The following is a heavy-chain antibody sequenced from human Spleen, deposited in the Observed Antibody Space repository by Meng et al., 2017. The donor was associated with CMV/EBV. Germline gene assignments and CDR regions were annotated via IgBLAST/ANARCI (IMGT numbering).Heavy chain of an antibody. V-gene: IGHV4-59*01. CDR2: IYYSGST. J-gene: IGHJ6*02. Sequence: SETLSLTCTVSGGSISGYHWSWIRQPPGKGLEWIGYIYYSGSTNYNPSLNSRFTISVDTSKSQFSLKVFSVTAADTAVYYCARDRAVAGTGNYYYYGMDVWGQGTTVTVSS. D-gene: IGHD6-19*01. CDR1: GGSISGYH. CDR3: ARDRAVAGTGNYYYYGMDV.